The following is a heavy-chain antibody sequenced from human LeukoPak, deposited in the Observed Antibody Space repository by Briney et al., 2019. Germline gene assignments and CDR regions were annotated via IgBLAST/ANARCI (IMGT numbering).Heavy chain of an antibody. V-gene: IGHV3-64*01. CDR1: GFTFSSYT. CDR3: ARRGAVSGGSDY. D-gene: IGHD3-16*01. Sequence: GGSLRLSCAASGFTFSSYTMHWVRQAPGKGLEYVSVISRNGGSTYYANSVKGRFTISRDNSKNTLYLQMGSLRAEDMAVYYCARRGAVSGGSDYWGQGTLVTVSS. J-gene: IGHJ4*02. CDR2: ISRNGGST.